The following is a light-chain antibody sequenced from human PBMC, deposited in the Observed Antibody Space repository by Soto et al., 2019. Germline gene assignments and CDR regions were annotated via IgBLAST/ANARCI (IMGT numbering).Light chain of an antibody. CDR2: NTN. CDR1: SSNIGTNT. V-gene: IGLV1-44*01. Sequence: QSVLTQPPSASGTPGQRVTISCSGSSSNIGTNTVNWYQQFPGSAPQLLLYNTNQRPSGVPGRFSGSKSGTSASLAISGLQSEDEADYYSAAWDGSLAVVLFGGGTKVTVL. J-gene: IGLJ2*01. CDR3: AAWDGSLAVVL.